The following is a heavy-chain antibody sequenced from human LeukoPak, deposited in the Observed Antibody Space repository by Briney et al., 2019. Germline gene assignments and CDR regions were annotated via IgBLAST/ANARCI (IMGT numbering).Heavy chain of an antibody. CDR2: ISGSGGST. CDR3: AKVRQSGSYYGAFDY. CDR1: GFTFSSYA. D-gene: IGHD1-26*01. V-gene: IGHV3-23*01. Sequence: HAGGSLRLSCAASGFTFSSYAMSWVRQAPGKGLEWVSAISGSGGSTYYADSVKGRFTISRDNSKNTLYLQMNSLRAEDTAVYYCAKVRQSGSYYGAFDYWGQGTLVTVSS. J-gene: IGHJ4*02.